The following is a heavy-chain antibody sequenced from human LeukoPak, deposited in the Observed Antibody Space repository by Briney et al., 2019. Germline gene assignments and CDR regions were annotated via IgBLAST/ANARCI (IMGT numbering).Heavy chain of an antibody. D-gene: IGHD6-6*01. V-gene: IGHV4-59*11. CDR1: GDSMNGLS. J-gene: IGHJ4*02. Sequence: SEALSLTCTVSGDSMNGLSWSWIRQSPGKGLEWIAYIYDTGNTNTSPSLKSRVTLSVDTSKKQFSLRLSSVTAADTAVYYCARGVRVGFSSYYFDYWGQGTLVTVSS. CDR3: ARGVRVGFSSYYFDY. CDR2: IYDTGNT.